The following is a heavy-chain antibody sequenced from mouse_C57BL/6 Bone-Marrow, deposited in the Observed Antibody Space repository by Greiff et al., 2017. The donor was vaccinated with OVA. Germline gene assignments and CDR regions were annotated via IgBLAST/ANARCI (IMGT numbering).Heavy chain of an antibody. V-gene: IGHV3-6*01. J-gene: IGHJ4*01. CDR1: GYSITSGYY. D-gene: IGHD2-4*01. CDR2: ISYDGSN. CDR3: ARADDYDYAMDY. Sequence: EVKLMESGPGLVKPSQSLSLTCSVTGYSITSGYYWNWIRQFPGNKLEWMGYISYDGSNNYNPSLKNRISITRDTSKNQFFLKLNSVTTEDTATYYCARADDYDYAMDYWGQGTSVTVSS.